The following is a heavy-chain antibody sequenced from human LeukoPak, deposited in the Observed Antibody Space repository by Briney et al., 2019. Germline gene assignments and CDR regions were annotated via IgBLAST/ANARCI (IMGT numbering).Heavy chain of an antibody. Sequence: GGSLRLSCAASAFSLNAYNMNWVRQAPGKGLEWVSSISSSSSYIYYADSVKGRFTISRDNAKNSLYLQMNSLRAEDTAVYYCARDLQLANYYYYYYMDVWGKGTTVTVSS. J-gene: IGHJ6*03. CDR2: ISSSSSYI. V-gene: IGHV3-21*01. CDR1: AFSLNAYN. CDR3: ARDLQLANYYYYYYMDV. D-gene: IGHD6-13*01.